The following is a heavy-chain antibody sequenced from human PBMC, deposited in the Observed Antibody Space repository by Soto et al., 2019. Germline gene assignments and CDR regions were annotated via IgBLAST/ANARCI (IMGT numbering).Heavy chain of an antibody. CDR1: GFTVSSKY. Sequence: EVQLVESGGGLVQPGGSLRLSCAASGFTVSSKYMSWVRQAPGKGLEWVSLIQHVGPTYYADSVKGRFTISRDTSENTVHLQMDSLRADDTAVYYCARDDVLCDGVRFYVVLLGVWGKGTTVTVSS. D-gene: IGHD2-21*01. CDR2: IQHVGPT. V-gene: IGHV3-66*01. CDR3: ARDDVLCDGVRFYVVLLGV. J-gene: IGHJ6*04.